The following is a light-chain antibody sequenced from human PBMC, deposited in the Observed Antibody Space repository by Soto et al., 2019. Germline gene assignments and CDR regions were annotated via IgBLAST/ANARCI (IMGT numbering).Light chain of an antibody. CDR1: SSNIGAGYD. CDR2: GNT. CDR3: QSYDNSLSGLYV. J-gene: IGLJ1*01. Sequence: VLTQPPSVSGAPGQSVTISCTGTSSNIGAGYDVRWYEQLPGTAPKLLIYGNTNRPSGVPDRFSASKSGTSASLAIAGLQPEDEADYYCQSYDNSLSGLYVFGTGTKSPS. V-gene: IGLV1-40*01.